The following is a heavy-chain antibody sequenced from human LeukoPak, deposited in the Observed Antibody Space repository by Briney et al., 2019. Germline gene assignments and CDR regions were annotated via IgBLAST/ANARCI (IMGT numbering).Heavy chain of an antibody. J-gene: IGHJ4*02. CDR3: ARVDSAAAGTPDFDY. CDR2: INPSGGST. Sequence: ASVKVSCKASGYTFTSYYMHWVRQAPGQGLEWMGIINPSGGSTSYAQKFQGRVTMTRDMSTSTAYMELRSLRSDDTAVYYCARVDSAAAGTPDFDYWGQGTLVTVSS. D-gene: IGHD6-13*01. CDR1: GYTFTSYY. V-gene: IGHV1-46*01.